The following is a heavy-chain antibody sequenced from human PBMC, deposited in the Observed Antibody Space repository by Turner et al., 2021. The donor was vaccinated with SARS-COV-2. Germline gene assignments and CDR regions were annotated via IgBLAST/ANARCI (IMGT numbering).Heavy chain of an antibody. CDR1: GSSISSKS. J-gene: IGHJ6*02. CDR2: CYKMGSI. V-gene: IGHV4-59*08. CDR3: ARHQGSTSGYDHGMNV. D-gene: IGHD1-1*01. Sequence: QVQLQESGPGLGRPSATVSLACPVTGSSISSKSWSWARRSPGRGREWIGYCYKMGSIDYNPTLRSRVTISVDTSKNQLSLNLISMTAADTALYYCARHQGSTSGYDHGMNVWGQGTAVIVSS.